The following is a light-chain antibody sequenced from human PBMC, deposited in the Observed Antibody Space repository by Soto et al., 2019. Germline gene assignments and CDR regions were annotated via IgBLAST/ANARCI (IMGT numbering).Light chain of an antibody. CDR3: QQGHNWPLT. Sequence: EIVMTQSPATLSVSPGERATLSCRASQSISTELAWYQQKPGQPPRLLIYSASTRATGVPARFTGIGSGSEFTLTISGLQSEDFAVYYCQQGHNWPLTFCRGTRLEI. J-gene: IGKJ2*01. CDR2: SAS. V-gene: IGKV3-15*01. CDR1: QSISTE.